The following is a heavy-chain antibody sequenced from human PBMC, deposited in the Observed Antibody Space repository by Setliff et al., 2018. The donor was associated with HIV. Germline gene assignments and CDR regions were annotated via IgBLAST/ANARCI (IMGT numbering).Heavy chain of an antibody. CDR1: GASISRRGYY. V-gene: IGHV4-31*03. CDR2: ISHSGNT. D-gene: IGHD5-18*01. CDR3: ARQPRGFSYSYFDY. Sequence: LSLTCTVSGASISRRGYYWTWLRQHPGGGLERIGYISHSGNTYYSPSLTSRISMSLHTSENQFSLRLNFVTAADTALYYCARQPRGFSYSYFDYWGQGALVTV. J-gene: IGHJ4*02.